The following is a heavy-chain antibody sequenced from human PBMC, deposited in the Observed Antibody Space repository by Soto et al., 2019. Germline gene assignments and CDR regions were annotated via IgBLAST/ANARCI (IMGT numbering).Heavy chain of an antibody. J-gene: IGHJ4*02. V-gene: IGHV1-69*13. D-gene: IGHD6-19*01. CDR2: IIPIFGTA. Sequence: VASVKVSCKASGGTFSSYAISWVRQAPGQGLEWMGGIIPIFGTANYAQKFQGRVTITADESTSTAYMELSSLRSEDTAVYYCASTSSSGWSDWGQGTLVTVSS. CDR3: ASTSSSGWSD. CDR1: GGTFSSYA.